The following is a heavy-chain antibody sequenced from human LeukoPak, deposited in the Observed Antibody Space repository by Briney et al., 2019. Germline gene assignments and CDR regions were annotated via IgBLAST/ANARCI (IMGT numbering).Heavy chain of an antibody. CDR1: GYTFTSYY. D-gene: IGHD3-10*01. J-gene: IGHJ4*02. CDR2: INPSGGST. Sequence: ASVKVSCKASGYTFTSYYMHWVRQAPGQGLEWMGIINPSGGSTSYAQKFQGRVTMTRDRSTSTVYMELNRLRSEDRGVYYCARDGGGFALLWFGELKSYYFDYWGQGTLVTVSS. CDR3: ARDGGGFALLWFGELKSYYFDY. V-gene: IGHV1-46*01.